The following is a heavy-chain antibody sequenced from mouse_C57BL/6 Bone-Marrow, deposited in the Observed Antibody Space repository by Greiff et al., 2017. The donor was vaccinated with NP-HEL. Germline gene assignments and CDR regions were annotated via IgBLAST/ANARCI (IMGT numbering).Heavy chain of an antibody. CDR1: GFTFSSYG. J-gene: IGHJ1*03. CDR2: ISSGGSYT. V-gene: IGHV5-6*01. Sequence: EVQGVESGGDLVKPGGSLKLSCAASGFTFSSYGMSWVRQTPDKRLEWVATISSGGSYTYYLDSVKGRFTISRDNAKNTLYLQMSSLKSEDTAMYYCARRGSSYWYFDVWGTGTTVTVSS. CDR3: ARRGSSYWYFDV.